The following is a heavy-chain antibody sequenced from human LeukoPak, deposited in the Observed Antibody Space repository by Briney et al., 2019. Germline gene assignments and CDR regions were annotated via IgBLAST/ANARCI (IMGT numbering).Heavy chain of an antibody. CDR1: GDTFNSYA. V-gene: IGHV1-69*04. J-gene: IGHJ3*02. CDR2: ITPIVGAT. Sequence: GASVKVSCKASGDTFNSYAISWVRQAPGQGLEWMGRITPIVGATKYAQKFQGRVTITADKSTSAGYMELSSLRSEDTAVYYCARGGGGTLRDALEIWGQGTMVSVSS. CDR3: ARGGGGTLRDALEI. D-gene: IGHD2-15*01.